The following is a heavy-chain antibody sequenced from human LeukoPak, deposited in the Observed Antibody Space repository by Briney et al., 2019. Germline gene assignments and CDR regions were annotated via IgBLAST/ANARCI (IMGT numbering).Heavy chain of an antibody. CDR1: GDSIRSYY. CDR2: IYYSGST. Sequence: SETLSLTCTVSGDSIRSYYWSWIRQPPGKGLEWIGYIYYSGSTNYKPSLKSRVTISADTCKNQFSVKLSSVTAAGTAVYYCARVRPLRWESVRLGFDPWGQGTLVTVSS. CDR3: ARVRPLRWESVRLGFDP. J-gene: IGHJ5*02. D-gene: IGHD3-16*01. V-gene: IGHV4-59*01.